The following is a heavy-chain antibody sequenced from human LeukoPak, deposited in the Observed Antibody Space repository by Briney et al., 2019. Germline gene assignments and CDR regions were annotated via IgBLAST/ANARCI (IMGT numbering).Heavy chain of an antibody. J-gene: IGHJ4*02. CDR1: GFTFSSYA. D-gene: IGHD1-1*01. CDR3: ARDHRGTTGTFLSEFDY. CDR2: ISGNGGGT. Sequence: GGSLRLSCVASGFTFSSYAMTWVRQAPGKGLEWVSVISGNGGGTNYADSVKGRFTISRDNAKNSLSLQMNSLRAEDTAVYYCARDHRGTTGTFLSEFDYWGQGTLVTVSS. V-gene: IGHV3-23*01.